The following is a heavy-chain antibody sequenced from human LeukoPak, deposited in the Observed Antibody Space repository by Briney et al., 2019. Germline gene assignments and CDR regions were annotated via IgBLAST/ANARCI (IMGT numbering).Heavy chain of an antibody. V-gene: IGHV3-20*04. J-gene: IGHJ6*04. Sequence: GGSLRLSCAASGFTFSSYSMNWVRQAPGKGLEWVSGINWNGGSTGYADSVKGRFTISRDNSKNTLYLQMNSLRAEDTAVYYCAELGITMIGGVWGKGTTVTISS. CDR1: GFTFSSYS. D-gene: IGHD3-10*02. CDR3: AELGITMIGGV. CDR2: INWNGGST.